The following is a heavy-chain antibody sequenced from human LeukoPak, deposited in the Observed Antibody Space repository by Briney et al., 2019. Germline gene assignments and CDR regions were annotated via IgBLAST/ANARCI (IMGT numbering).Heavy chain of an antibody. Sequence: GGSLRLSCAASGFTFSTYSMNWVRQAPGKGLEWVSSISTSSSYINYADSVKGRFTISRDNAKKSLHLQMNSLRAEDTALYYCARDSKGYSAYDLGGGFDYWGQGTLVTVSS. J-gene: IGHJ4*02. CDR2: ISTSSSYI. CDR3: ARDSKGYSAYDLGGGFDY. D-gene: IGHD5-12*01. V-gene: IGHV3-21*01. CDR1: GFTFSTYS.